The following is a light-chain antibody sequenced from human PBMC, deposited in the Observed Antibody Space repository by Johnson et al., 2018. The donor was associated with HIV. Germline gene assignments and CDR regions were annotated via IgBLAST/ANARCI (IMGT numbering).Light chain of an antibody. CDR1: SSNIGNNY. J-gene: IGLJ1*01. Sequence: QSALTQPPSVSAAPVQRVTISCSGSSSNIGNNYISWYQQLPGTAPKLLIYDNNKRPSGIPDRFSGSKSGTSATLGITGLQTGDEADYYCGTWDSSLSAPVFGTGTKVTVL. V-gene: IGLV1-51*01. CDR2: DNN. CDR3: GTWDSSLSAPV.